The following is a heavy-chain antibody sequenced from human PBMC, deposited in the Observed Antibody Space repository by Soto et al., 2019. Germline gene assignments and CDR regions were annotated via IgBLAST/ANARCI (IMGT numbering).Heavy chain of an antibody. CDR2: ISTSGGNT. CDR3: AKDHWGSY. Sequence: GGSLRLSCGASVFTFDGYAMSWVRQAPGKGLEWVSAISTSGGNTFYAVSVKGRFTITRDNSKNTPYLQMNSLRTEATAVYYCAKDHWGSYSGQGTLVTVSS. V-gene: IGHV3-23*01. CDR1: VFTFDGYA. J-gene: IGHJ4*02. D-gene: IGHD3-16*01.